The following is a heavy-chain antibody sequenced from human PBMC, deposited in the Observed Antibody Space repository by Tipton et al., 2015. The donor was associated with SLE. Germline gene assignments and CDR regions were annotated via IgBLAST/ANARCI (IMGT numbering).Heavy chain of an antibody. Sequence: QLVQSGAEVRKPGESLKISCRGSGYTFTNYWIAWVRQMPGKGLEWMGSIYPGDSNTRYSPSFQGQATISADMSISAAYLQWRSLKASDSAMYYCARLGGSHNWFDPWGQGTLVTVSS. V-gene: IGHV5-51*03. J-gene: IGHJ5*02. CDR3: ARLGGSHNWFDP. CDR1: GYTFTNYW. D-gene: IGHD1-26*01. CDR2: IYPGDSNT.